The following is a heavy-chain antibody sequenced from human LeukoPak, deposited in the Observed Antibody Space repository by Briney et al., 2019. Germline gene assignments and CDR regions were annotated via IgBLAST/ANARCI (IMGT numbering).Heavy chain of an antibody. CDR2: INPSGGST. V-gene: IGHV1-46*01. J-gene: IGHJ4*02. Sequence: ASVKVSCKASGYTFTSYYMHWVRQAPGQGLEWMGIINPSGGSTSYAQKLQGRVTMTTDTSTSTAYMELRSLRSDDTAVYYCARVEMATITQITYFDYWGQGTLVTVSS. CDR3: ARVEMATITQITYFDY. CDR1: GYTFTSYY. D-gene: IGHD5-24*01.